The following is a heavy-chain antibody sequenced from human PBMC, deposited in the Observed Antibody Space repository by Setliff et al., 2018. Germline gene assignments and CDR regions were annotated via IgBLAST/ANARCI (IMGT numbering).Heavy chain of an antibody. V-gene: IGHV4-39*07. CDR2: IYYRGST. CDR1: GGSISSTSYY. D-gene: IGHD3-3*01. J-gene: IGHJ5*02. CDR3: VRGFTIFGVVKLERWFDP. Sequence: PSETLSLTCTVSGGSISSTSYYWAWIRQPPGKGLEWTGSIYYRGSTFIYPSLKSRVAMSVDTSKNQFFLKLSSVTAADTAVYYCVRGFTIFGVVKLERWFDPWGQGTLVTVS.